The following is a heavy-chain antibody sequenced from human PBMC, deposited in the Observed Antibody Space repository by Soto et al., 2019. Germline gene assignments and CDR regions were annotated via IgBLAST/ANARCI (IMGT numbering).Heavy chain of an antibody. CDR2: ITSSGTTV. Sequence: EVPLVESGGGLVQPGGSLRLSCAASGFTFSGYSLNWVRQAPGKGLEWVSYITSSGTTVYYADSVRGRFTISRDNAKNSLYLQMNSLRDDDTAVYYCARGSSNWAYYFDFWGQGTLVTVSS. CDR1: GFTFSGYS. D-gene: IGHD6-13*01. V-gene: IGHV3-48*02. CDR3: ARGSSNWAYYFDF. J-gene: IGHJ4*02.